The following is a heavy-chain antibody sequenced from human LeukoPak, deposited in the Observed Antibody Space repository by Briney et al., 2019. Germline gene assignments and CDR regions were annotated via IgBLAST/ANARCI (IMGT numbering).Heavy chain of an antibody. V-gene: IGHV3-30*02. CDR2: IRYDGSNK. J-gene: IGHJ4*02. CDR1: GFTFSSYG. Sequence: GGSLRLSCAASGFTFSSYGMHWVRQAPGKGLEWVAFIRYDGSNKYYADSVKGRFTISRDNSKNTLYLQMNSLRAEDTAVYYCAKEMATITDYFDYWGQGTLVTVSS. CDR3: AKEMATITDYFDY. D-gene: IGHD5-24*01.